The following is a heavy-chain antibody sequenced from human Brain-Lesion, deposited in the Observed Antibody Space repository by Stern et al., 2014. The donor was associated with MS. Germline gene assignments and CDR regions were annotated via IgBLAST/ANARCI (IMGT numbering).Heavy chain of an antibody. D-gene: IGHD3-3*01. J-gene: IGHJ4*02. Sequence: QVQLQESGPGLVKPSQTLSLTCTVSGGAVSSGDRHWSWIRQHPGKGLEWIGYLSYSGKTYYNPFLESRVTLSMDRSKNQFSLKLRSVTAADTAVYYCARVTEFLRFFYPDYWGQGIRVTVSS. CDR3: ARVTEFLRFFYPDY. CDR1: GGAVSSGDRH. V-gene: IGHV4-31*03. CDR2: LSYSGKT.